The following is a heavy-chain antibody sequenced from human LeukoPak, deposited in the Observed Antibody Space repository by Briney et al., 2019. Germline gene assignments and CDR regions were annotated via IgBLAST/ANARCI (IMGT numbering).Heavy chain of an antibody. D-gene: IGHD4-17*01. CDR1: GFTFSSYW. V-gene: IGHV3-7*03. CDR3: STVTDAIDY. CDR2: IKQDGSEK. J-gene: IGHJ4*02. Sequence: GGSLRLSCAASGFTFSSYWMSWVRQAPGKGLEWVVNIKQDGSEKYYVDSVKGRFTISRDNAKNSLYLQMNSLRAEDTAVYYCSTVTDAIDYWGQGTLVTVSS.